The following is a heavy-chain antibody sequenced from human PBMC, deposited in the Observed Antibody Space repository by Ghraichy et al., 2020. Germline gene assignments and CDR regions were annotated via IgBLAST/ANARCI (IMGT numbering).Heavy chain of an antibody. V-gene: IGHV1-18*01. CDR1: GYGFSNYD. CDR3: ATESFP. J-gene: IGHJ4*02. Sequence: ASVKVSCRTSGYGFSNYDISWVRQAPGHGLEWMGWISSYTGNTEFSQRFQGRLILTTDTSSNTAYMELMNLRSDDTAVYYCATESFPWGQGTLVTVSS. CDR2: ISSYTGNT. D-gene: IGHD3-3*02.